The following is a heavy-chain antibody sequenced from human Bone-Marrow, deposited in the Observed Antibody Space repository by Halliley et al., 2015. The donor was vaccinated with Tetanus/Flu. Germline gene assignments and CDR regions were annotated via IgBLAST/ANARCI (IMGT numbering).Heavy chain of an antibody. D-gene: IGHD4-17*01. CDR2: FYYSGNP. J-gene: IGHJ6*02. CDR3: ARGGAVTMSPGAMDV. V-gene: IGHV4-30-2*01. Sequence: GYFYYSGNPYSNPSLQSRIPISADRSKNQFSLKVNSGTAADTAVYFCARGGAVTMSPGAMDVWGQGTTVTVSS.